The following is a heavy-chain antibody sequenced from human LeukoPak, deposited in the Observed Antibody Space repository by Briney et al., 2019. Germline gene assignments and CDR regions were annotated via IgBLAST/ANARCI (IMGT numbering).Heavy chain of an antibody. Sequence: PSETLSLTCTVSGGFISNSYWSWIRQPPGKGLEWIGFFHDSESTNYNPSLKSRVSISLDTSKNQVSLWLSSVTAADTAVYYCARGDASGRPGIGFDFWGQGTLVIVSS. J-gene: IGHJ4*02. V-gene: IGHV4-59*01. CDR1: GGFISNSY. D-gene: IGHD1-26*01. CDR3: ARGDASGRPGIGFDF. CDR2: FHDSEST.